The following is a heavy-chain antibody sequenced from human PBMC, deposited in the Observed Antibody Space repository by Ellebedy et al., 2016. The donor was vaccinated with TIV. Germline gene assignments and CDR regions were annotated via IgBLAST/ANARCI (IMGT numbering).Heavy chain of an antibody. D-gene: IGHD3-10*02. Sequence: PGGSLRLSCAASGFTFSSDWMSWVPQAPGKGLEWVANIKQDGSEKYYLDSVKGRFTISRDNAKNSLYLQMNSLRAEDTAVYYCAGIADVRFDPWGQGTLVTVSS. CDR2: IKQDGSEK. CDR3: AGIADVRFDP. J-gene: IGHJ5*02. V-gene: IGHV3-7*01. CDR1: GFTFSSDW.